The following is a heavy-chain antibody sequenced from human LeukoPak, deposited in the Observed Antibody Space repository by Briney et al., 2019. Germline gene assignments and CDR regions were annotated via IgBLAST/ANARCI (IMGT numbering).Heavy chain of an antibody. Sequence: GGSLRLSCAASGFTFSSYWMHWVRHAPGKGLVWVSHINGDGSTTSYADSVEGRFTISRDNAKNTVYLQMNSLRAEDTAVYYCAKGGSSSPRSTFDYWGQGTLLTVSS. CDR3: AKGGSSSPRSTFDY. CDR2: INGDGSTT. CDR1: GFTFSSYW. J-gene: IGHJ4*02. D-gene: IGHD6-13*01. V-gene: IGHV3-74*01.